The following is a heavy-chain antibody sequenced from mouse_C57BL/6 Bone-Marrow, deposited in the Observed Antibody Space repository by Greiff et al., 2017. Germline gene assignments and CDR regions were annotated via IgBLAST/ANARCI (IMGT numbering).Heavy chain of an antibody. CDR3: ARCGYYGSSSYFDV. CDR1: GYTFTDYY. J-gene: IGHJ1*03. Sequence: VQLQQSGPVLVKPGASVKMSCKASGYTFTDYYMNWVKQSHGKSLEWIGVINPYNGGTSYNQKFKGKATLTVDKSSSTAYMELNSLTSEDSAVYYCARCGYYGSSSYFDVWGTGTTVTVSS. D-gene: IGHD1-1*01. CDR2: INPYNGGT. V-gene: IGHV1-19*01.